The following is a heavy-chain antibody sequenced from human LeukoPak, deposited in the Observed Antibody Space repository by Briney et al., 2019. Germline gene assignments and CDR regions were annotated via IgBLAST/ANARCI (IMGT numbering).Heavy chain of an antibody. J-gene: IGHJ4*02. D-gene: IGHD2-15*01. CDR2: IYSGGDT. Sequence: PGGSLRLSCAASGFTVSSNYMTWVRQAPGKGLEWLSVIYSGGDTYYADSVKGRFTISRDNSKNTLYLQMNSLRAEDTAVYYCARRGGEGYFDCWGQGTLVTVSS. CDR3: ARRGGEGYFDC. CDR1: GFTVSSNY. V-gene: IGHV3-66*01.